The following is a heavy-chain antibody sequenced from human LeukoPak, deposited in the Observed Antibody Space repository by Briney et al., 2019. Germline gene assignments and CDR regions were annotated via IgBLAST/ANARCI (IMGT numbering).Heavy chain of an antibody. Sequence: SETLSLTCAVSGGSISSGGYSWSWIRQPPGKGLEWIGYIYHSGSTYYNPSLKSRVTISVDRSKNQFSLKLSSVTAADTAVYYCVSSYYYDSSGSHHQTESVFDIWGKGTMVTVS. V-gene: IGHV4-30-2*01. CDR1: GGSISSGGYS. CDR2: IYHSGST. J-gene: IGHJ3*02. CDR3: VSSYYYDSSGSHHQTESVFDI. D-gene: IGHD3-22*01.